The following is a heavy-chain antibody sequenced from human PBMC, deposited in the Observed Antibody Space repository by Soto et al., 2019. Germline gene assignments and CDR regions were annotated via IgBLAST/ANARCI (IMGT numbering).Heavy chain of an antibody. Sequence: PVGSLRLSCAASGLTFSSYWMTWVRQAPGKGLEWVAIIKQDGGEKYYVDSVKGRFTISRDNARNSLYLQMDSLRAEDTAVYYCARDRGYDFWSGYYRDSYYYGMDVWGQGTTVTVSS. D-gene: IGHD3-3*01. V-gene: IGHV3-7*03. CDR1: GLTFSSYW. J-gene: IGHJ6*02. CDR3: ARDRGYDFWSGYYRDSYYYGMDV. CDR2: IKQDGGEK.